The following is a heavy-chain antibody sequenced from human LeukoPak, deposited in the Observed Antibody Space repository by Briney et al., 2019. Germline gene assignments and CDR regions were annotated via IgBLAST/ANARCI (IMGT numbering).Heavy chain of an antibody. J-gene: IGHJ5*02. Sequence: SETLSLTCIVSGGSISSSSYYWGWIRQPPGKGLEWIGSIYYSGSTYYNPSLKSRVTISVDTSKNQFSLKLSSVTAVDTAVYYCARGRGEGRGISMIRGVRAPSYNWFDPWGHGTLVTVSS. CDR2: IYYSGST. CDR1: GGSISSSSYY. CDR3: ARGRGEGRGISMIRGVRAPSYNWFDP. D-gene: IGHD3-10*01. V-gene: IGHV4-39*07.